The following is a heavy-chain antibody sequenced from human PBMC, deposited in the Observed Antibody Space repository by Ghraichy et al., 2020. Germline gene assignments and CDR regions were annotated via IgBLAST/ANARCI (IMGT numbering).Heavy chain of an antibody. CDR1: GGSISSGDYY. D-gene: IGHD3-22*01. Sequence: SQTLSLTCTVSGGSISSGDYYWSWIRQPPGKGLEWIGYIYYSGNTYYNPSLKSRVTISVDTSKNQFSLKLSSVTAADTAVYYCARYKEYYYDSLDRAPSWWFDPWGQGTLVTVSS. CDR3: ARYKEYYYDSLDRAPSWWFDP. CDR2: IYYSGNT. V-gene: IGHV4-30-4*01. J-gene: IGHJ5*02.